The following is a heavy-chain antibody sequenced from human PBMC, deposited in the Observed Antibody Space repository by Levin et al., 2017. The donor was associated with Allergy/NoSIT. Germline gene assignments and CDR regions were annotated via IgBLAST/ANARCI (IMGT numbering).Heavy chain of an antibody. D-gene: IGHD2-15*01. Sequence: GGSLRLSCAASGFTFSSYAMHWVRQAPGKGLEYVSAISSNGGSTYYANSVKGRFTISRDNSKNTLYLQMGSLRAEDMAVYYCTRGRYCSGGSCYSGPGYYYGMDVWGQGTTVTVSS. J-gene: IGHJ6*02. CDR2: ISSNGGST. CDR1: GFTFSSYA. V-gene: IGHV3-64*01. CDR3: TRGRYCSGGSCYSGPGYYYGMDV.